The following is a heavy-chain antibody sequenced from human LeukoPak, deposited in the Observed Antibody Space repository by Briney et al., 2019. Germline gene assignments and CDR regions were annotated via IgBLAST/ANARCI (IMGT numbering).Heavy chain of an antibody. V-gene: IGHV4-39*07. D-gene: IGHD3-22*01. CDR1: GGSISSSSYY. Sequence: SETLSLTCTVSGGSISSSSYYWGWIRQPPGKGLEWIGSIYYSGSTYYNPSLKSRVTISVDTSKNQFSLKLSSVTAADTAVYYCARVLYYYDSSGYSETYYFDYWGQGTLVTVSS. CDR2: IYYSGST. J-gene: IGHJ4*02. CDR3: ARVLYYYDSSGYSETYYFDY.